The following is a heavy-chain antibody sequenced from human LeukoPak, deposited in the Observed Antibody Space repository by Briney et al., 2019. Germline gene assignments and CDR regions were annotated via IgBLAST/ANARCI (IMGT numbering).Heavy chain of an antibody. CDR3: ARGGGYSYEEFDY. D-gene: IGHD5-18*01. CDR2: IYNGVNT. V-gene: IGHV4-61*01. J-gene: IGHJ4*02. Sequence: SETLSLTCTVSGASVSSASYWTWIRQPPGKGVEWIAHIYNGVNTNYNPSLKSRVTISVDTSKNQFSLKLSSVTAADTAVYYCARGGGYSYEEFDYWGQGTLVTVSS. CDR1: GASVSSASY.